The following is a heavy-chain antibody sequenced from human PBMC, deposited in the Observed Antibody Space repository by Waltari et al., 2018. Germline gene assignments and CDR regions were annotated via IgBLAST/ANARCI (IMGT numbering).Heavy chain of an antibody. CDR3: ARGSRGYSYGNWFDP. D-gene: IGHD5-18*01. Sequence: QVQLQQWGAGLLKPSETLSLTCAVYGGSFRGYYWSWIRQPPGKGLEWIGEINHSGSTNYNPSLKSRVTISVDTSKNQFSLKLSSVTAADTAVYYCARGSRGYSYGNWFDPWGQGTLVTVSS. CDR1: GGSFRGYY. J-gene: IGHJ5*02. CDR2: INHSGST. V-gene: IGHV4-34*01.